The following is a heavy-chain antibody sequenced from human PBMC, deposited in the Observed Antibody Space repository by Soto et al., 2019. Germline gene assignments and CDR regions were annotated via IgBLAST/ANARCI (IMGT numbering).Heavy chain of an antibody. D-gene: IGHD6-13*01. V-gene: IGHV1-69*06. J-gene: IGHJ6*02. CDR3: ARYAQQQLPYCYYGMDV. CDR1: GGTFSSYA. CDR2: IIPIFGTA. Sequence: QVQLVQSGAEVKKPGSSVKVSCKASGGTFSSYAISWVRQAPGQGLEWMGGIIPIFGTANYAQKFQGRVTITADKSTSTAYMELSSLRSEDTAVYYCARYAQQQLPYCYYGMDVWGQGTTVTVSS.